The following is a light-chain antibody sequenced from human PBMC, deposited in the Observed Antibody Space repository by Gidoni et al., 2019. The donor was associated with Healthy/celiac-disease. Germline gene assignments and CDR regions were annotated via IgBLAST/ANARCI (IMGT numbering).Light chain of an antibody. V-gene: IGLV3-1*01. Sequence: YELTQPPPVSVSPGQTASITCSGDKLGDKYACWYQQKPGQSPVLVIYQDSKRPSGIPERFSGSNSGNTATLTISGTQAMDEADYYCQAWDSSTGVVFGGGTKLTVL. J-gene: IGLJ2*01. CDR3: QAWDSSTGVV. CDR1: KLGDKY. CDR2: QDS.